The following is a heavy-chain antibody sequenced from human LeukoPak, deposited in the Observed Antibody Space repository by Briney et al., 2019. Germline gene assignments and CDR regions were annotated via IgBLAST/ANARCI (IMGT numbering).Heavy chain of an antibody. D-gene: IGHD6-19*01. J-gene: IGHJ4*02. CDR2: INPNSGGT. Sequence: GASVKVSCKASGYTFTGYYMHWVRQAPGQGLEWMGWINPNSGGTNYAQKFQGRVTMTRDTSISTAYMELSRLRSDDTAVYYCARSSTSWPYSSGWYNYWGQGTLVTVSS. CDR1: GYTFTGYY. CDR3: ARSSTSWPYSSGWYNY. V-gene: IGHV1-2*02.